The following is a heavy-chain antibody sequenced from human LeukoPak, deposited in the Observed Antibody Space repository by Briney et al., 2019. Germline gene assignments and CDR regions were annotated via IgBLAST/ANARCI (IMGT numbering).Heavy chain of an antibody. V-gene: IGHV1-18*01. CDR3: AREGVSVVVRGNWFDP. Sequence: ASVKVSCKASGYTFTSYGISWVRQAPGQGLEWMGWISAYNGNTNYAQKLQGRVTMTTDTSTSTAYMELRSLRSDDTAVYYCAREGVSVVVRGNWFDPWGQGTLVTVSS. CDR1: GYTFTSYG. D-gene: IGHD2-15*01. CDR2: ISAYNGNT. J-gene: IGHJ5*02.